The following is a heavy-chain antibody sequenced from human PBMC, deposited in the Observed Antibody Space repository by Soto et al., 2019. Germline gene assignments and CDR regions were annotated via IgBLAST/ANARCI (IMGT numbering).Heavy chain of an antibody. D-gene: IGHD1-1*01. J-gene: IGHJ4*02. CDR3: AKSQLHSPYFDN. CDR1: GFTFSLYG. CDR2: ISYDGSNV. Sequence: GGSLRLSCAASGFTFSLYGIHWVRQAPGKGLEWVAVISYDGSNVAYADSVKGRFTISRDNFRNTVFLQMNSLRVEDTAVYYCAKSQLHSPYFDNWGQGTPVTVSS. V-gene: IGHV3-30*18.